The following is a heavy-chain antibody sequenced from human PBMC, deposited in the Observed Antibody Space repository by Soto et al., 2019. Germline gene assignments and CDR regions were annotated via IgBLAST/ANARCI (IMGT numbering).Heavy chain of an antibody. J-gene: IGHJ6*02. CDR2: ISGNSGSL. CDR3: AKDRYSSSAYYYYGMDA. CDR1: GFIFDDYA. D-gene: IGHD6-6*01. Sequence: EVQLVESGGGLVQPGRSLRLSCAASGFIFDDYAMHWVRQAPGKGLEWVAVISGNSGSLGHADSVKGRFTISRDNAKNSLYLQMNRLRAEDTALYYCAKDRYSSSAYYYYGMDAWGQGTTVTVSS. V-gene: IGHV3-9*01.